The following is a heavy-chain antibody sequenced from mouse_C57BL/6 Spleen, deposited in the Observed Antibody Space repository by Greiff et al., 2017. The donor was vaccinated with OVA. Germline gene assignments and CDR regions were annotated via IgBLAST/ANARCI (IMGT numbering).Heavy chain of an antibody. Sequence: QVQLQQSGPELVKPGASVKISCKASGYAFSSSWMNWVKQRPGKGLEWIGRIYPGDGDTNYNGKFKGKATLTADKSSSTAYMQLSSLTSEDSAVYFCARGITTVVATDFDYWGQGTTLTVSS. CDR1: GYAFSSSW. J-gene: IGHJ2*01. V-gene: IGHV1-82*01. CDR2: IYPGDGDT. D-gene: IGHD1-1*01. CDR3: ARGITTVVATDFDY.